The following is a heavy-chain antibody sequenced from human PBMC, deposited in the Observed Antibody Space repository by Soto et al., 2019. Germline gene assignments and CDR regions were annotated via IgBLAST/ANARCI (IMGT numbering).Heavy chain of an antibody. V-gene: IGHV1-69*13. CDR2: IIPIFGTA. CDR3: ARVITMVRGVIISGDYYYYGMDV. Sequence: ASVKVSCKASGGTFSSYAISWVRQAPGQGLEWMGGIIPIFGTANYAQKFQGRVTITADESTSTAYMELSSLRSEDTAVYYCARVITMVRGVIISGDYYYYGMDVWGQGTTVTVSS. D-gene: IGHD3-10*01. J-gene: IGHJ6*02. CDR1: GGTFSSYA.